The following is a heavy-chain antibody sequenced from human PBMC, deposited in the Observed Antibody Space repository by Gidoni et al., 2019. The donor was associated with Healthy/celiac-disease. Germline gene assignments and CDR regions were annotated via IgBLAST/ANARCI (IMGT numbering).Heavy chain of an antibody. CDR2: IYYSGST. CDR3: ARQSPWIQLWLY. Sequence: QLQLQESGPGLVKPSETLSLTCTVSGGSISSSSYYWGWIRQPPGKGLEWIGSIYYSGSTYYNPSLKSRVTISVDTSKNQFSLKLSSVTAADTAVYYCARQSPWIQLWLYWGQGTLVTVSS. J-gene: IGHJ4*02. CDR1: GGSISSSSYY. D-gene: IGHD5-18*01. V-gene: IGHV4-39*01.